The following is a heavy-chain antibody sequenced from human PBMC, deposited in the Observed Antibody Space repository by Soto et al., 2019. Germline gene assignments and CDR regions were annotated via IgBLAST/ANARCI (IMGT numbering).Heavy chain of an antibody. V-gene: IGHV4-59*08. D-gene: IGHD6-19*01. CDR3: ARPYSSGWRGVFDV. Sequence: QVQLQESGPGLVKPSETLSLTCTVSGGSISTYYWSWIRQPPGKGLGSIGCIHDSGNTDYNPSLRXXVXLSLNTSKNQFSLKLSSVTAADTAVYYCARPYSSGWRGVFDVWGQGTLVTVSP. CDR1: GGSISTYY. J-gene: IGHJ3*01. CDR2: IHDSGNT.